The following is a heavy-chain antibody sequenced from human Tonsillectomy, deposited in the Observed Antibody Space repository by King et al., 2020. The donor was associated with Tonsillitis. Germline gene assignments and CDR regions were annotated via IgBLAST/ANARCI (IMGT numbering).Heavy chain of an antibody. CDR2: IYSGGST. CDR3: AGDSSGYYSGLGY. CDR1: GFTVSSNY. D-gene: IGHD3-22*01. V-gene: IGHV3-66*01. J-gene: IGHJ4*02. Sequence: VQLVESGGGLVQPGGSLRLSCAASGFTVSSNYMSWVRQAPGKGLEWVSVIYSGGSTYYADSVKGRFTISRDNSKNTLHLQMNSLRAEDTAVYYCAGDSSGYYSGLGYWGQGTLVTVSS.